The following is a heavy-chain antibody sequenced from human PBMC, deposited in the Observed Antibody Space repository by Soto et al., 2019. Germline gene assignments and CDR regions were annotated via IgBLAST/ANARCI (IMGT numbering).Heavy chain of an antibody. Sequence: ASVTVSCQASGYTFTSYGISWVRQAPGQGLEWMGWISAYNGNTNYAQKLQGRVTMTTDTSTSTAYMELRSLRSDDTAVYYCARGNKDCSGGSCYSALFYYYYYYMDVWGKGTTVTVSS. CDR3: ARGNKDCSGGSCYSALFYYYYYYMDV. CDR1: GYTFTSYG. V-gene: IGHV1-18*01. J-gene: IGHJ6*03. CDR2: ISAYNGNT. D-gene: IGHD2-15*01.